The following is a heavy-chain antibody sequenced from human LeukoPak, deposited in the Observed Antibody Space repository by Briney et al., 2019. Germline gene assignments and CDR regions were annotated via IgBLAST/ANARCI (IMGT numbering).Heavy chain of an antibody. J-gene: IGHJ4*02. CDR1: GFTFSSYW. Sequence: GGSLRLSCAASGFTFSSYWMSWVRQAPGKGLEWVANIKQDGSEKYYVDTVKGRFTISRDNAKNSLYLQMNSLRAEDTAVYYCARDRNTDFWSGYYTNYFDYWGQGTLVTVSS. CDR3: ARDRNTDFWSGYYTNYFDY. V-gene: IGHV3-7*01. D-gene: IGHD3-3*01. CDR2: IKQDGSEK.